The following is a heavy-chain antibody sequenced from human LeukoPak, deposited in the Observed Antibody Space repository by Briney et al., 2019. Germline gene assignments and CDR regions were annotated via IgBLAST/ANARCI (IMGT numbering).Heavy chain of an antibody. V-gene: IGHV3-23*01. CDR3: AKEAGSGSYRGPFDY. CDR1: GFTFSSYA. Sequence: GGSLRLSCSASGFTFSSYAINWVRQAPGKGLEWVSAINGRGTTYYADSVKGRFTISRDNSKNTLYLQMNSLRAEDAALYYCAKEAGSGSYRGPFDYWGQGTLVTVSS. CDR2: INGRGTT. D-gene: IGHD1-26*01. J-gene: IGHJ4*02.